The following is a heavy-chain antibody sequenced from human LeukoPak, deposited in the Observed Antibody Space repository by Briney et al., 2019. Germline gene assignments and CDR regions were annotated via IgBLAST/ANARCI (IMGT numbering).Heavy chain of an antibody. V-gene: IGHV1-24*01. CDR2: FDPEDGET. D-gene: IGHD3-9*01. CDR3: AMYDILTGYPYRVFDY. J-gene: IGHJ4*02. CDR1: GYTLTELS. Sequence: GASVKVSCKVSGYTLTELSMHWVRQAPGKGLEWMGGFDPEDGETIYAQKFQGRVTMTEDTSTDTAYMELSSLRSEDTAVYYCAMYDILTGYPYRVFDYWGQGTLVTVSP.